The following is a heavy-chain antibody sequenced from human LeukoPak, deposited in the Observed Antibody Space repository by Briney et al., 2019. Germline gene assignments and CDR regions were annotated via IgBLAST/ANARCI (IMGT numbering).Heavy chain of an antibody. Sequence: VKPSATLSLTCTVSGGSISSSSYYWGWIRQPPGKGLEWIGSIYYSGSTYYSPSLKSRVTISVDTSRNQFSLKLSSVTAADTAVYYCWSRMVIFGVVDIDYWGQGTLVTVSS. V-gene: IGHV4-39*07. CDR2: IYYSGST. CDR3: WSRMVIFGVVDIDY. D-gene: IGHD3-3*01. CDR1: GGSISSSSYY. J-gene: IGHJ4*02.